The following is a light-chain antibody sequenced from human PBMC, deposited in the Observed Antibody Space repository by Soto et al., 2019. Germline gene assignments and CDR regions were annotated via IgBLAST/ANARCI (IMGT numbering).Light chain of an antibody. J-gene: IGKJ2*01. Sequence: EIVLTQSPATLSLSPGERATLSCGASQSVSSSYLAWYQQKPGLAPRLLIYDASSRATGIPDRFSGSGSGADFTSNNSQMEPEDFASDYLPQYGSSPYTFGQGNKPEIK. CDR3: PQYGSSPYT. V-gene: IGKV3D-20*01. CDR2: DAS. CDR1: QSVSSSY.